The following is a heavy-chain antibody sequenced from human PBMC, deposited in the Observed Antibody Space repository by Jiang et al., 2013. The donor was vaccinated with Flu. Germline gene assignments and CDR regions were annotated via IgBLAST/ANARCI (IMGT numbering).Heavy chain of an antibody. J-gene: IGHJ3*02. CDR1: GGSISSSIYS. CDR2: IYYSGST. CDR3: ARTYSSTTDDAFDI. V-gene: IGHV4-39*01. D-gene: IGHD6-13*01. Sequence: GGSISSSIYSWGWMRQPPGEGLEWIGSIYYSGSTYYNPSLKSRVTISIDMSKNQFSLKLSSVTAADTAVYYCARTYSSTTDDAFDIWGQGTMVTVSS.